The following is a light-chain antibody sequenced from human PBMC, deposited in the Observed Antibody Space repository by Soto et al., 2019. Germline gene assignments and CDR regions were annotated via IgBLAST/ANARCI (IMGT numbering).Light chain of an antibody. V-gene: IGKV1-5*01. CDR2: DAS. Sequence: DIQMTQSPSTLSASVGDRVTITCRDSQSISSWLAWYQQKPGKAPKLLIYDASSLESGVTSRFSRSGSGTEFTLTLSSLQPDEFATYYCQQYNSCWTFGQGTKVEI. J-gene: IGKJ1*01. CDR1: QSISSW. CDR3: QQYNSCWT.